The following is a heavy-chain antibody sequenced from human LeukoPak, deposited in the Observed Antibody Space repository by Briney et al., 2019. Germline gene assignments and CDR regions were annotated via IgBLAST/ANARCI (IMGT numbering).Heavy chain of an antibody. J-gene: IGHJ4*02. D-gene: IGHD2-21*02. V-gene: IGHV1-18*01. CDR3: ARDYIVVVTAIHFDY. CDR1: GYTFTSYG. Sequence: ASVKVSCKASGYTFTSYGISWVRQAPGQGLEWMGWISAYNGNTNYAQKLQGRVTMTTDTSTSTAHMELRSLRSDDTAVYYCARDYIVVVTAIHFDYWGQGTLVTVSS. CDR2: ISAYNGNT.